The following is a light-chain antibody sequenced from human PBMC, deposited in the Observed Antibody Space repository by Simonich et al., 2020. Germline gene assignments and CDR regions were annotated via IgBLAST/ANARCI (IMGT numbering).Light chain of an antibody. CDR3: QQYYSTPLT. J-gene: IGKJ4*01. Sequence: DIVMTQSPASLAVSLGERATSNCKYSQSVLYSSNNKNYLAWYQQKPGQPPKLLIYWASTRESGVPDRVSGSGSGTDVTLTISSLQAEDVAVYYCQQYYSTPLTFGGGTKVEIK. V-gene: IGKV4-1*01. CDR1: QSVLYSSNNKNY. CDR2: WAS.